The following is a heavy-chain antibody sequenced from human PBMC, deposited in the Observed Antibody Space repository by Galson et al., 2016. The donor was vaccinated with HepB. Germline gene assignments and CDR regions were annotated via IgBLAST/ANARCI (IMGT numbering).Heavy chain of an antibody. V-gene: IGHV3-15*04. CDR1: EFTGFTFSSAS. CDR3: TQDRLRSMTWFNP. J-gene: IGHJ5*02. D-gene: IGHD2/OR15-2a*01. Sequence: SLRLSCAVSEFTGFTFSSASMSWVRQAPGKGLEWIGRIDAESDGGTVASAAPVKGRFTISRDDSKNTLFLQMNSLKIEDTAVYFCTQDRLRSMTWFNPWGRGTLVTVSS. CDR2: IDAESDGGTV.